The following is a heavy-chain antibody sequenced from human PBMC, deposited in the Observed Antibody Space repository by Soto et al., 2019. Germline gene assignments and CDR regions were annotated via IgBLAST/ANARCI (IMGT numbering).Heavy chain of an antibody. CDR2: INAGNGNT. Sequence: ASVKVSCKDSGYTFTSYAMHWVRQAPGQRLEWMGWINAGNGNTKYSQKFQGRVTITRDTSASTAYMELSSLRSEDTAVYYCARAPYSSSSRAWFDPWGQGTLVTVSS. J-gene: IGHJ5*02. D-gene: IGHD6-6*01. V-gene: IGHV1-3*01. CDR3: ARAPYSSSSRAWFDP. CDR1: GYTFTSYA.